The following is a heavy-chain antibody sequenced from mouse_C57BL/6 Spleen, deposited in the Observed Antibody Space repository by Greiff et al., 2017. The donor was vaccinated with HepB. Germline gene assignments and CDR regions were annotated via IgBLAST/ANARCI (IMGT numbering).Heavy chain of an antibody. J-gene: IGHJ4*01. CDR2: IDPENGDT. CDR1: GFNIKDDY. V-gene: IGHV14-4*01. Sequence: EVKLVESGAELVRPGASVKLSCTASGFNIKDDYMHWVKQRPEQGLEWIGWIDPENGDTEYASKFQGKATITADTSSNTAYLQLSSLTSEDTAVYYCTTGWLLSYYAMDYWGQGTSFTVSS. D-gene: IGHD2-3*01. CDR3: TTGWLLSYYAMDY.